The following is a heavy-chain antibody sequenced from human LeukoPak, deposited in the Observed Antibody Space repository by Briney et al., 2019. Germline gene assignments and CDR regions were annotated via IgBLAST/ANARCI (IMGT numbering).Heavy chain of an antibody. V-gene: IGHV4-4*02. J-gene: IGHJ4*02. D-gene: IGHD3-3*01. CDR2: VHLDGRT. CDR1: GGSVTSTNW. Sequence: SGTLSLTCGVSGGSVTSTNWWTWVRQPPRKGLEWIGEVHLDGRTNYNPSLESRLTISVDLSENHISLKLTSVTAADTAVYYCAREGGFFRPLDYSGQGTLVTVSS. CDR3: AREGGFFRPLDY.